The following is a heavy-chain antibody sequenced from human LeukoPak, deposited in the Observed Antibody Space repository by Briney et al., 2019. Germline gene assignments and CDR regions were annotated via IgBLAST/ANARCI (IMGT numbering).Heavy chain of an antibody. J-gene: IGHJ4*02. Sequence: NPSETLSLTCTVSGGSINNYFWSWIRQPPGKGLEWIGYINYSGSTNYNPSLKSRVTISVDTSKNQFFLKVNSVTVADTAVYYCARHHCTYSSCYYFDSWGQGTLVTVSS. D-gene: IGHD2-2*01. V-gene: IGHV4-59*08. CDR3: ARHHCTYSSCYYFDS. CDR2: INYSGST. CDR1: GGSINNYF.